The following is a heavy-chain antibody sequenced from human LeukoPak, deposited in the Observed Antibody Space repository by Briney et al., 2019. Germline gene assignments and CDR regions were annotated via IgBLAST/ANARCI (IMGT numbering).Heavy chain of an antibody. Sequence: GAPVKVSCKTSGYTFSVYYIQWVRQAPGLGLEWMGWINPNTGGTNYAEKFKGRVTMTRDTSISTAYMEVTRLKSDDTAIYYCARDLGFDSWGQGTLVTVSS. CDR3: ARDLGFDS. D-gene: IGHD3-16*01. CDR2: INPNTGGT. V-gene: IGHV1-2*02. CDR1: GYTFSVYY. J-gene: IGHJ4*02.